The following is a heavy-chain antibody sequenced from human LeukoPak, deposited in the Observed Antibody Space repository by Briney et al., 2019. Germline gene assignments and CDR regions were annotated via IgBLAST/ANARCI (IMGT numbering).Heavy chain of an antibody. J-gene: IGHJ4*02. CDR2: IWYDGSNK. D-gene: IGHD6-6*01. Sequence: GGSLRLSCEASGFTFSNFGMHWVRQAPGKGLEWVAVIWYDGSNKYYADSVKGRVTISRDNSKNTLYLQMNSLRAEDTAVYYCVRHFGSSSGEVGYWGQGTLVTVSS. CDR1: GFTFSNFG. V-gene: IGHV3-33*01. CDR3: VRHFGSSSGEVGY.